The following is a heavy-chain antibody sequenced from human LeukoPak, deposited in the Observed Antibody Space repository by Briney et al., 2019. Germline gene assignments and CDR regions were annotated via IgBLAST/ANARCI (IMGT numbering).Heavy chain of an antibody. CDR2: ISSSGSTI. Sequence: GGSLRLSCAASGFTFSDYYMSWIRQAPGKGLEWVSYISSSGSTIYYADSVKGRFTISRDNAKNSLYLQMNSLRAEDTAVYYCARDPSRVGARYPFDYWGQGTLVTVSS. CDR3: ARDPSRVGARYPFDY. D-gene: IGHD1-26*01. CDR1: GFTFSDYY. J-gene: IGHJ4*02. V-gene: IGHV3-11*04.